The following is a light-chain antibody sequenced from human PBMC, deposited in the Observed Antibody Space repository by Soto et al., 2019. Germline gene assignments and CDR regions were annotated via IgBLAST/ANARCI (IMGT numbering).Light chain of an antibody. CDR3: TSYTSSSSYVV. CDR1: SSEVGGYNY. CDR2: EVS. V-gene: IGLV2-14*01. Sequence: QSALTQPASVSGSPGQSITISCTGTSSEVGGYNYVSWYQQHPGKAPKLMIYEVSNRPSGVSNRFSASKSGNTASLTISGLQAEDEADYYCTSYTSSSSYVVFGGGTKLTVL. J-gene: IGLJ2*01.